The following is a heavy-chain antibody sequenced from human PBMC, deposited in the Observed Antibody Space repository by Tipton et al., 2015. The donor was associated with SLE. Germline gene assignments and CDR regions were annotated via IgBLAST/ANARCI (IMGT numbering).Heavy chain of an antibody. D-gene: IGHD3-22*01. CDR3: ARHDYSHSSAYFDY. J-gene: IGHJ4*02. V-gene: IGHV4-4*09. Sequence: TLSLTCTVSGGSIGSHFWTWIRQPPGKGLEWIGYIYTSGSTNYNPSLKSRVTISVDTSKKQFSLKLSSVTAADTAVYYCARHDYSHSSAYFDYWGQGTLVTVSS. CDR2: IYTSGST. CDR1: GGSIGSHF.